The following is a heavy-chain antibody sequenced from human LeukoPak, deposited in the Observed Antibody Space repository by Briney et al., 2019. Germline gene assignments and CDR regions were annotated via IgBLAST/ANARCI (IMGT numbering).Heavy chain of an antibody. CDR3: ARDTLPGGAVAQAYYYGMDV. J-gene: IGHJ6*02. V-gene: IGHV3-21*01. CDR2: ISSSSSYI. D-gene: IGHD6-19*01. CDR1: GFTFSSYS. Sequence: PGGSLRLSCAASGFTFSSYSMNWARQAPGKGLEWASSISSSSSYIYYADSVKGRFTISRDNAKNSLYLQMNSLRAEDTAAYYCARDTLPGGAVAQAYYYGMDVWGQGTTVTVSS.